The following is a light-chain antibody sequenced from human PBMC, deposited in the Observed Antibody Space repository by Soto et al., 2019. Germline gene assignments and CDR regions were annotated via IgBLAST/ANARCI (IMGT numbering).Light chain of an antibody. CDR3: CSYAGSSTLVV. CDR2: EVS. V-gene: IGLV2-23*02. Sequence: QSALTQPASVSGSPGQSITISCTGTSSDVGSYNLVSWYQQHPGKAPKLMIYEVSKRPSGVSNRFSGSKSGNTASLTIFGLQAEDEADYYCCSYAGSSTLVVFGGGTKVTVL. CDR1: SSDVGSYNL. J-gene: IGLJ2*01.